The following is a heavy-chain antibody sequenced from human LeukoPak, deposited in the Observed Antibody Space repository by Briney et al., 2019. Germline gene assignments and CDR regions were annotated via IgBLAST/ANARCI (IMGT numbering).Heavy chain of an antibody. Sequence: PSETLSLTCTVSGGSISSYYWSWIRQPPGKGLEWLAYIYYSGDTNYNPSLKSRVTISVDTSKNQFSLKLSSVTAADTAVYYCARLWGPFGGNSETDAFDIWGQGTMVTVSS. D-gene: IGHD4-23*01. CDR3: ARLWGPFGGNSETDAFDI. J-gene: IGHJ3*02. V-gene: IGHV4-59*08. CDR2: IYYSGDT. CDR1: GGSISSYY.